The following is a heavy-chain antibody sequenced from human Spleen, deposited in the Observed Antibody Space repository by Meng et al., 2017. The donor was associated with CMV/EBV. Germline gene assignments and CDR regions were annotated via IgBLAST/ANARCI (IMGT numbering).Heavy chain of an antibody. D-gene: IGHD4-23*01. CDR1: GFTFSSYA. CDR3: AKGAGYGGREGYYFDY. CDR2: ISGSGGST. V-gene: IGHV3-23*01. J-gene: IGHJ4*02. Sequence: SGFTFSSYAMSWVRQAPGKGLEWVSAISGSGGSTYYADSVKGRFTISRDNSKNTLYLQMNSLRAEDTAVYYCAKGAGYGGREGYYFDYWGQGTLVTVSS.